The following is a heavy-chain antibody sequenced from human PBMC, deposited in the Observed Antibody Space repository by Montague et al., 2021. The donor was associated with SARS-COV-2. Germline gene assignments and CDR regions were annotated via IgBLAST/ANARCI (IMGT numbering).Heavy chain of an antibody. V-gene: IGHV4-61*01. CDR2: NNYSGRT. Sequence: SETLSLTCSVSGDSVSSGNYYWSWIRQPPGKVREWIGSNNYSGRTNYNPLLKSRVSMSLDASKNQLSLRLTSVTAADTAVYYCARAHASPPPRLFDFWGQGTLVTVSS. CDR3: ARAHASPPPRLFDF. J-gene: IGHJ4*02. CDR1: GDSVSSGNYY.